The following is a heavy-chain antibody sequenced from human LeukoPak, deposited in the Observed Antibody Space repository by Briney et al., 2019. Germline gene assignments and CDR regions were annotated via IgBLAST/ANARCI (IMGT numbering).Heavy chain of an antibody. CDR1: GLTFHDYA. CDR3: GGGGVGYFHY. V-gene: IGHV3-43*02. Sequence: PGGSLRLSCVASGLTFHDYAMHWVRQAPGKGLEWVSLISADGGSTFYADSVRGRFSISRDNSKNSLYLQMNSQRTEDTAMYYWGGGGVGYFHYWGQGTLVTVSS. CDR2: ISADGGST. D-gene: IGHD3-16*01. J-gene: IGHJ4*02.